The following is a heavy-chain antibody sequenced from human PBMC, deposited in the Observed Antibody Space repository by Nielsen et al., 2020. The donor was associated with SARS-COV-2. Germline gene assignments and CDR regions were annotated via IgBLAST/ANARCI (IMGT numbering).Heavy chain of an antibody. V-gene: IGHV4-30-2*01. CDR2: IYHSGST. CDR1: DGAIRNAGYS. D-gene: IGHD4-17*01. Sequence: SETLSLTCAVSDGAIRNAGYSWSWIRQPPGKGLEWIGYIYHSGSTYYNPSLKSRVTISVDTSKNQFSLKLSSVTAADTAVYYCARAYGDPYYYYMDVWGKGTTVTVSS. J-gene: IGHJ6*03. CDR3: ARAYGDPYYYYMDV.